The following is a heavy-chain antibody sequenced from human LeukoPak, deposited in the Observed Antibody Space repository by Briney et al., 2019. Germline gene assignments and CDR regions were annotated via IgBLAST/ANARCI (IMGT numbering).Heavy chain of an antibody. CDR1: GFTFGDHA. CDR3: TRFTPYHDY. CDR2: IRSEVYGATT. Sequence: GGSLRLPCTASGFTFGDHAMSWVRQPPGKGLEWVGFIRSEVYGATTEYAASVKGRFTISRDDSKSIVYLQMNSLTTEDTAVYFCTRFTPYHDYWGQGTLVTVSS. J-gene: IGHJ4*02. V-gene: IGHV3-49*04. D-gene: IGHD2-15*01.